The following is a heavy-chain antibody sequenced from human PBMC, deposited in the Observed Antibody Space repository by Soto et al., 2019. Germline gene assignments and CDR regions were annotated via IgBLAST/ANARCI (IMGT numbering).Heavy chain of an antibody. CDR1: GFTFSNHA. CDR2: ITGSGGTT. D-gene: IGHD1-26*01. CDR3: AKEYTSTSKGSFGF. J-gene: IGHJ4*02. Sequence: EVHLLEFGGGLVQPGGSLRLSCAASGFTFSNHAMNWVRQAPGKGLEWVSGITGSGGTTFYADSVKGRFTISRDNSRKTGYLAMNSGRAEDTGVYYCAKEYTSTSKGSFGFWGQGALVTVSS. V-gene: IGHV3-23*01.